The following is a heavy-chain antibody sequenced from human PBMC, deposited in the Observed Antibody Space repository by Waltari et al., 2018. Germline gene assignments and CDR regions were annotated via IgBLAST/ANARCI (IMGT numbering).Heavy chain of an antibody. V-gene: IGHV3-23*03. D-gene: IGHD3-9*01. CDR3: AKDIYYFDY. CDR2: IYSGGRT. Sequence: EVQLLESGGGLVQPGGSLRLSCAASGFTFSSYAMSWVRQAPGKGLEWVSVIYSGGRTYYADSVKGRFTISRDNSKNTLYLQMNSLRAEDTAVYYCAKDIYYFDYWGQGTLVTVSS. CDR1: GFTFSSYA. J-gene: IGHJ4*02.